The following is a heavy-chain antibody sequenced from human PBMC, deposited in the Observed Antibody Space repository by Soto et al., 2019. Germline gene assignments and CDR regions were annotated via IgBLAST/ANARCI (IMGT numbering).Heavy chain of an antibody. J-gene: IGHJ6*02. D-gene: IGHD2-15*01. CDR2: ISYDGSNK. Sequence: GGAARLSFAASGFTFSSYAMHWVRQGPGKGLGWVAVISYDGSNKYYADSVKGRFTISRDNSKNTLYLQMNSLRAEDTAVYYCARDTDCSGGSCRDVYYYGMDVWGQGTTVTVSS. CDR1: GFTFSSYA. CDR3: ARDTDCSGGSCRDVYYYGMDV. V-gene: IGHV3-30-3*01.